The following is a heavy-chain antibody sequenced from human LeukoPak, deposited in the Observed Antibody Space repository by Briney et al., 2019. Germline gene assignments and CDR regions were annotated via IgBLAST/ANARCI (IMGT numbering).Heavy chain of an antibody. CDR3: ARGYGETSGDY. J-gene: IGHJ4*02. D-gene: IGHD5-12*01. CDR1: GFTFSTYS. CDR2: ISSRSSTI. V-gene: IGHV3-48*02. Sequence: GGSLRLSCEASGFTFSTYSMNWVRQAPGKGLEWVSYISSRSSTIYYADSVKGRFTISRDNAKNSLCLQMNSLRDEDTAVYYCARGYGETSGDYWGQGTLVTVSS.